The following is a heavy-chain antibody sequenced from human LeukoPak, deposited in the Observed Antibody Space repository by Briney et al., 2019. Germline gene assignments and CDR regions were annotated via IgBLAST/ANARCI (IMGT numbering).Heavy chain of an antibody. Sequence: GASVKVSCKASGGTFSSYAISWVRQAPGQGLEWMGGITPVFGTAKYAQKFQGRVTITADTSTSTAYMELSSLRSEDTAVYYCARDGKQQLLNSFDPWGQGTLVTVSS. V-gene: IGHV1-69*06. CDR3: ARDGKQQLLNSFDP. J-gene: IGHJ5*02. CDR1: GGTFSSYA. D-gene: IGHD6-13*01. CDR2: ITPVFGTA.